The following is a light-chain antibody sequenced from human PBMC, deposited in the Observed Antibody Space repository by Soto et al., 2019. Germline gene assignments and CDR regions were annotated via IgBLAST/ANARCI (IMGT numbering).Light chain of an antibody. CDR3: QQYGSYWT. V-gene: IGKV3-11*01. J-gene: IGKJ1*01. Sequence: EIVLTQSPATLSLSPGERATLSCRASQSVSRHLAWYQQKPGQAPRLLIYDASNRATGIPARFSGSGSGTDFTLTISSLEPEDFATYYCQQYGSYWTFGQGTKVEIK. CDR1: QSVSRH. CDR2: DAS.